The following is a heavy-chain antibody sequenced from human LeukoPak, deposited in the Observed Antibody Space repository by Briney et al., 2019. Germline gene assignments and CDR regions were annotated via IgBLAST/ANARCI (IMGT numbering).Heavy chain of an antibody. D-gene: IGHD2-15*01. J-gene: IGHJ4*02. CDR3: ARRLVAAATRVFDY. CDR2: IGSAGGAT. CDR1: EFTFSTYA. Sequence: GSLRLSCAASEFTFSTYAMSWVRQAPGEGLEWVSAIGSAGGATYYADSVKGRFTVSRDNSKNTLYLQMNSLRAEDTAVYSCARRLVAAATRVFDYWGQGTLVTVSS. V-gene: IGHV3-23*01.